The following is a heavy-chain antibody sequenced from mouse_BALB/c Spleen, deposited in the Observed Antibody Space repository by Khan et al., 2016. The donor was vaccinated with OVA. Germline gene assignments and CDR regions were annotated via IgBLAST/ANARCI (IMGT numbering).Heavy chain of an antibody. CDR2: IDPRTGYN. D-gene: IGHD2-1*01. Sequence: VQLQESGAELAKPGASVKMSCKASGYTFTTYWMHWVKQRPGQGLEWIGYIDPRTGYNEFNQKFTDKATLTTDKYSSTAYMQLSSLTSEDSAVYCGARRGLDGIFADWGQGTLVTVSA. CDR3: ARRGLDGIFAD. V-gene: IGHV1-7*01. CDR1: GYTFTTYW. J-gene: IGHJ3*01.